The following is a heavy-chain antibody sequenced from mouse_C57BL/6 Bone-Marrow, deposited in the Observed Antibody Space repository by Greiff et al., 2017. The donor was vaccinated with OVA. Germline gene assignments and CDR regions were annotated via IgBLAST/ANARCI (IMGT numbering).Heavy chain of an antibody. V-gene: IGHV5-4*01. D-gene: IGHD2-3*01. Sequence: EVQVVESGGGLVKPGGSLKLSCAASGFTFSSYAMSWVRQTPEKRLEWVATISDGGSYTYYPDNVKGRFTISRDNAKNNLYLQMSHLKSEDTAMYYCAREGPLYEYPWFAYWGQGTLVTVSA. CDR3: AREGPLYEYPWFAY. J-gene: IGHJ3*01. CDR1: GFTFSSYA. CDR2: ISDGGSYT.